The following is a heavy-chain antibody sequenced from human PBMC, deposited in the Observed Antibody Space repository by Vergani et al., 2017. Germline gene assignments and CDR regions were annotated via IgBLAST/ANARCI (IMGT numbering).Heavy chain of an antibody. D-gene: IGHD4-23*01. CDR1: GFTFSSYG. CDR3: AKDRTTVVTLRLDY. Sequence: QVQLVESGGGVVQPGGSLRLSCAASGFTFSSYGMHWVRQAPGKGLEWVAFIRYDGSNKYYADSVKGRFTISRDNSKNTLYLQMNSLRAEDTAVYYCAKDRTTVVTLRLDYWGQGTLVTVSS. V-gene: IGHV3-30*02. J-gene: IGHJ4*02. CDR2: IRYDGSNK.